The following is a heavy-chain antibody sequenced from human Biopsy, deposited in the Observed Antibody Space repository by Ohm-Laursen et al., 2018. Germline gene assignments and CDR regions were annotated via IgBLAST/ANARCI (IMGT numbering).Heavy chain of an antibody. J-gene: IGHJ4*02. Sequence: SVKVSCKVSGYTLSESSMHWVRQTPGKGLEWMGGFAPEDGKTFYAQNFQGRVTMTEDTSTHTAYMELSSLRSEDTALYYCATEIRSGWYYFDYWGQGTLVTVSS. CDR3: ATEIRSGWYYFDY. CDR2: FAPEDGKT. D-gene: IGHD6-19*01. V-gene: IGHV1-24*01. CDR1: GYTLSESS.